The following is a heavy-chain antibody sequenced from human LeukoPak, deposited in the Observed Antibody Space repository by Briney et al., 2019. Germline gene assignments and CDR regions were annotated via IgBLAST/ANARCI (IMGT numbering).Heavy chain of an antibody. CDR1: GFTFSSYA. Sequence: GGSLRLSCAASGFTFSSYAMTWVRQAPGKGLEWVSYISSSSTIYYADSVKGRFTISRDNAKNSLYLQMNSLRAEDTAVYYCARKRVDAFDIWGQGTMVTVSS. CDR3: ARKRVDAFDI. J-gene: IGHJ3*02. V-gene: IGHV3-48*01. D-gene: IGHD1-1*01. CDR2: ISSSSTI.